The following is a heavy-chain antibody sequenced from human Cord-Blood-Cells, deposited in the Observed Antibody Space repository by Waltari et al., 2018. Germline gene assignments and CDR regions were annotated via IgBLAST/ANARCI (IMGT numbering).Heavy chain of an antibody. CDR2: IIPIFGTA. CDR3: ARERYCSSTSCYDAFDI. CDR1: GGTFSSYA. Sequence: QVQLVQSGAEVKKPGSSVKVSCKASGGTFSSYAISWVRQAHGQGLEWMGGIIPIFGTANYAQKFQGRVTITADESTSTAYMELSSLRSEDTAVYYCARERYCSSTSCYDAFDIWGQGTMVTVSS. V-gene: IGHV1-69*01. D-gene: IGHD2-2*01. J-gene: IGHJ3*02.